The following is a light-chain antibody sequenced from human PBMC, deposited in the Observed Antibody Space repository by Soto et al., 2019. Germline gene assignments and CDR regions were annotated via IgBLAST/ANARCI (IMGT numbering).Light chain of an antibody. CDR3: AACDDSLNALQ. J-gene: IGLJ2*01. CDR1: GFNIGSNT. CDR2: GTT. Sequence: QLVLTQAPSASATPGQTVTISCSGSGFNIGSNTVNWYQHLPGTAPRLLIFGTTHRPSGVPDRFSGSTSGTSASLAISGLQTEDEAIYYCAACDDSLNALQFGGGTKLTVL. V-gene: IGLV1-44*01.